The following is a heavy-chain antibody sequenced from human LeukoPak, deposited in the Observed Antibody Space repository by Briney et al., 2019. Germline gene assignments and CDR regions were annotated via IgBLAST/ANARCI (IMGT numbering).Heavy chain of an antibody. CDR1: GYTFTGYY. D-gene: IGHD3-10*01. CDR3: ASDMRPPYGSGSYSWFDP. J-gene: IGHJ5*02. V-gene: IGHV1-2*02. CDR2: INPNSGGT. Sequence: AASVKVSCKASGYTFTGYYMHWVRQAPGQGLEWMGWINPNSGGTNYAQKFQGRVTMTRDTSISTAYMELSRLRSDDTAVYYCASDMRPPYGSGSYSWFDPWGQGTLVTASS.